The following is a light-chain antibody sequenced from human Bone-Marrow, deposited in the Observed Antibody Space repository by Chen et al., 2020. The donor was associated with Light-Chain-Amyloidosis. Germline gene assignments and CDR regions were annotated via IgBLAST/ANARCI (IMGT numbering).Light chain of an antibody. Sequence: QSALTQPASVSGSPGQSITISCTGTSSDVGGYNLVSWYQQYPGKAPKLMIYEVSNRPSGVSNRFSGSKSGNTASLTISGLQAEDEVDYYCISHTSSGTLWVFGGGTKLTVL. V-gene: IGLV2-14*01. J-gene: IGLJ3*02. CDR3: ISHTSSGTLWV. CDR1: SSDVGGYNL. CDR2: EVS.